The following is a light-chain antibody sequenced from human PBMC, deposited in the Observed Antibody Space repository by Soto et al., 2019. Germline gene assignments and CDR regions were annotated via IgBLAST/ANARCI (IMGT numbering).Light chain of an antibody. V-gene: IGKV1-33*01. CDR1: QDISHY. CDR2: DAF. CDR3: QQDDNPPT. Sequence: DIQMTQSPSSLSASVGDRVTITCQASQDISHYLNWYQQKAGKAHKLLIYDAFNLETGVPSTFSGSGGGTDFTFTISSLATEDIVTYYFQQDDNPPTFGQGTQLEIK. J-gene: IGKJ5*01.